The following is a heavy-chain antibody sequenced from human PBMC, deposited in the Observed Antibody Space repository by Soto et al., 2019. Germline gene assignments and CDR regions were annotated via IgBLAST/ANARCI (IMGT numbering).Heavy chain of an antibody. CDR1: GFPFSSFN. Sequence: EGHLLESGGGLVQPGGSLRLSCAASGFPFSSFNMTWVRQAPGKGPEWVSGISGSGGGTYYIDSVKGRFTISRDKFENTVYLQMNSLRAEDTAIYYCAKSLVPASLDMVFYYWGQGTLVHVSS. D-gene: IGHD2-2*01. V-gene: IGHV3-23*01. CDR3: AKSLVPASLDMVFYY. CDR2: ISGSGGGT. J-gene: IGHJ4*02.